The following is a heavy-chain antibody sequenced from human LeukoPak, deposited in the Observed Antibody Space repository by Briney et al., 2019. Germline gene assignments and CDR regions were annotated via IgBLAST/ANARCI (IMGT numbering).Heavy chain of an antibody. CDR1: GYTFTGYY. Sequence: ASVKVSCKASGYTFTGYYMHWVRQAPGQGLEWMGIISPSGGSSSYAQKFQGRVTMTRDKSTSTVYMELSRLRSEDTAVYYCARDFLAYSNWGQYYYYYYMGVWGKGTTVTVSS. J-gene: IGHJ6*03. CDR3: ARDFLAYSNWGQYYYYYYMGV. V-gene: IGHV1-46*01. D-gene: IGHD7-27*01. CDR2: ISPSGGSS.